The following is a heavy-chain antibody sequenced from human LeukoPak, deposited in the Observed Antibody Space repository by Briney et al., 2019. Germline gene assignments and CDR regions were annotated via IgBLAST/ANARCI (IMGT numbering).Heavy chain of an antibody. V-gene: IGHV3-23*01. CDR3: SKDEGGVTTIPLDN. CDR2: ISGSGGST. CDR1: GFTYSSYA. J-gene: IGHJ4*02. Sequence: GGSLRLSCAASGFTYSSYAMSWVRQAPGKGLEWVSSISGSGGSTYYADSVKGRFTISRDNAKNTLYLQMNSLRAEDTAVNYCSKDEGGVTTIPLDNWGQGTLVTVSS. D-gene: IGHD4-17*01.